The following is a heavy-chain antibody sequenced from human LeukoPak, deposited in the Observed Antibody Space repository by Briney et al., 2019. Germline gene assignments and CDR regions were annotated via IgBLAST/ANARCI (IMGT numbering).Heavy chain of an antibody. CDR3: AKSPYCSSTSCYPYFDY. CDR2: ISGSGGST. J-gene: IGHJ4*02. Sequence: GGSLRLSCAASGFTFSSYAMSWVRQAPGKGLEWVSAISGSGGSTYYADSVKGRFTISRDNSKNTLYLQMNSLRAEDTAVYYCAKSPYCSSTSCYPYFDYWAREPWSPSPQ. D-gene: IGHD2-2*01. CDR1: GFTFSSYA. V-gene: IGHV3-23*01.